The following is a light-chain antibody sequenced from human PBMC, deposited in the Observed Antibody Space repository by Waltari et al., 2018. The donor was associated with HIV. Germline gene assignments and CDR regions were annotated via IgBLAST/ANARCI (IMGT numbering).Light chain of an antibody. J-gene: IGKJ2*01. CDR3: QHYNIWPPYT. V-gene: IGKV3-15*01. CDR2: GAS. CDR1: QSVSRN. Sequence: EIVMTQSPGTLSVSPGERATLSCRASQSVSRNLAWYQQKPGQAPRLLIYGASTRATGIPARFSGSGSGTEFTLTISSLQSEDFAVYYCQHYNIWPPYTFGQGTKLEIK.